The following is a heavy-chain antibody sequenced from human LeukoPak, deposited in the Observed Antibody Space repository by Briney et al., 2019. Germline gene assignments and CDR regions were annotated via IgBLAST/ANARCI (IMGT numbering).Heavy chain of an antibody. V-gene: IGHV4-61*02. CDR2: IYTSGST. Sequence: SETLSLTCTVSGGSISSGSYYWSWIRQPAGKGLEWIGRIYTSGSTNYNPSLKSRVTISVDTSKNQFSLKLSSVTAADTAVYYCARDGVGLDYWGQGTLITVSS. J-gene: IGHJ4*02. CDR1: GGSISSGSYY. CDR3: ARDGVGLDY. D-gene: IGHD1-26*01.